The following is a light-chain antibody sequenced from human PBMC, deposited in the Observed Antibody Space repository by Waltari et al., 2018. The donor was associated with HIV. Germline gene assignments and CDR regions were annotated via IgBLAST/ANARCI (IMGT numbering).Light chain of an antibody. CDR2: AAS. Sequence: DILMTQSPSSLSASVGDRVTITCRASLNITTFLNWYHQKPGKAPQLLISAASNLQRGVPSRFSGSGSGTDFTLTITSLQPADFATYFCQQSYITPYTFGQGTKLEIK. J-gene: IGKJ2*01. V-gene: IGKV1-39*01. CDR3: QQSYITPYT. CDR1: LNITTF.